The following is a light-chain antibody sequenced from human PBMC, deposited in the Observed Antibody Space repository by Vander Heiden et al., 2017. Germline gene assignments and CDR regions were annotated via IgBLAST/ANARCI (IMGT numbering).Light chain of an antibody. CDR3: QQYKSYSPWT. J-gene: IGKJ1*01. Sequence: DIQTTQSPSTLSASVGDRVTITCRASQSISSWLAWYQQKPGKAPKLLIYKASNLESGVPSRFSGSGSGTEFTLSISSLQPDDFATYYCQQYKSYSPWTFGQGTKVEIK. CDR2: KAS. CDR1: QSISSW. V-gene: IGKV1-5*03.